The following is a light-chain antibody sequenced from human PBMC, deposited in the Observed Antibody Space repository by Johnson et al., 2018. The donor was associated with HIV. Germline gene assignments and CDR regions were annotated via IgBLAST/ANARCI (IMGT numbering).Light chain of an antibody. CDR2: DNN. Sequence: QSVLTQPPSVSAAPGQKVTISCSGSSSNIGNNYVSWYQQLPGTAPKLLIYDNNKRPSGIPDRFSGSKSGTSATLGITGLQTGDEADHYCGTWDSSLSAGPYVFGTGTKFTVL. CDR3: GTWDSSLSAGPYV. J-gene: IGLJ1*01. V-gene: IGLV1-51*01. CDR1: SSNIGNNY.